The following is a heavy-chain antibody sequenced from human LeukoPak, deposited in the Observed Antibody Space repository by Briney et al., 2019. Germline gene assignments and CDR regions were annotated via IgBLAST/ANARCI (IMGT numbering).Heavy chain of an antibody. Sequence: PGRSRRLSCAASGFTFSSYAMRWVRQAPGKGLEWVSAISGSGGSTYYADSVKGRFTISRDNSKNTLYLQMNSLRAEDTAVYYCAKDLGLAVTVTQYYFDYWGQGTLVTVSS. J-gene: IGHJ4*02. CDR3: AKDLGLAVTVTQYYFDY. CDR1: GFTFSSYA. CDR2: ISGSGGST. V-gene: IGHV3-23*01. D-gene: IGHD6-19*01.